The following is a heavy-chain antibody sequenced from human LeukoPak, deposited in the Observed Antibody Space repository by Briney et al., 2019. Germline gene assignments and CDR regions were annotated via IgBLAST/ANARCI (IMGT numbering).Heavy chain of an antibody. D-gene: IGHD6-13*01. J-gene: IGHJ4*02. CDR1: GYTFTSYG. V-gene: IGHV1-18*01. Sequence: ASVKVSCKASGYTFTSYGISWVRQAPGQGLEWMGWISAYNGNTNYPQKLQGRVTMTTDTSTSTAYLELRSLRSDDTAVYYCARDPRIAAAGTFNYWGQGTLVTVSS. CDR2: ISAYNGNT. CDR3: ARDPRIAAAGTFNY.